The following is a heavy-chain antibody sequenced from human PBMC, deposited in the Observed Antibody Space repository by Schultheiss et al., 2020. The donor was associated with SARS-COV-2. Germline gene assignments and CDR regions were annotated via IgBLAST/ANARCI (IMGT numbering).Heavy chain of an antibody. CDR2: IGTAGDT. CDR1: GFTFSSYD. Sequence: GGSLRLSCAASGFTFSSYDMHWVRQATGKGLEWVSAIGTAGDTYYPGSVKGRFTISRDNSKNTLYLQMNSLRAEDTAVYYCARGLHSSPNWFDPWGQGTLVTVSS. CDR3: ARGLHSSPNWFDP. V-gene: IGHV3-13*01. J-gene: IGHJ5*02. D-gene: IGHD6-13*01.